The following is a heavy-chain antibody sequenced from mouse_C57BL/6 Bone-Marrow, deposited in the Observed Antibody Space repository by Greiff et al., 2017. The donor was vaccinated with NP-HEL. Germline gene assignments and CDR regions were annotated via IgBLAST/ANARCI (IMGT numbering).Heavy chain of an antibody. D-gene: IGHD1-1*01. V-gene: IGHV1-81*01. CDR1: GYTFTSYG. J-gene: IGHJ4*01. CDR3: AREPIYYYGSSFYYAMDY. Sequence: VKLQESGAELARPGASVKLSCKASGYTFTSYGISWVKQRTGQGLEWIGEIYPRSGNTYYNEKFKGKATLTADKSSSTAYMELRSLTSEDSAVYFCAREPIYYYGSSFYYAMDYWGQGTSVTVSS. CDR2: IYPRSGNT.